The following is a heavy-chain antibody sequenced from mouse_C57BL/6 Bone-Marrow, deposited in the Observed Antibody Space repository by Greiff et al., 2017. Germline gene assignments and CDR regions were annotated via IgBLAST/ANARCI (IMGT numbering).Heavy chain of an antibody. CDR1: GYAFTNYL. CDR3: AKSEGVWLRRAMDY. J-gene: IGHJ4*01. Sequence: QVQLQQSGAELVRPGTSVKVSCKASGYAFTNYLIEWVKQRPGQGLEWIGVINPGSGGTNYNEKFKGKATLAADKPSSTAYMQLSSLTSEDSAVYFCAKSEGVWLRRAMDYWGQGTSVTVSS. V-gene: IGHV1-54*01. D-gene: IGHD2-2*01. CDR2: INPGSGGT.